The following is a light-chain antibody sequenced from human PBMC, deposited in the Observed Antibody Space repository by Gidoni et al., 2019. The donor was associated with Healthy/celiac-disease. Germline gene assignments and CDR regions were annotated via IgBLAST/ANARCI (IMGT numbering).Light chain of an antibody. J-gene: IGKJ1*01. Sequence: DKQLTQSPSSLSASVGARVTITCRASQSISSYLNWYQQKPGKAPKLLIYAASSLQSGVPSRFSGSGSGTDFTLTISSLQPEDFATYYCQQSYSTLWTFGQGTKVEIK. CDR3: QQSYSTLWT. V-gene: IGKV1-39*01. CDR1: QSISSY. CDR2: AAS.